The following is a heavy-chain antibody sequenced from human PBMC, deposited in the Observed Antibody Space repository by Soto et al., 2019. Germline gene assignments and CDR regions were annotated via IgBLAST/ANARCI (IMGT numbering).Heavy chain of an antibody. V-gene: IGHV4-4*02. CDR1: GDSLRSTNW. Sequence: QEQLQESGPGLVKPSGTLSLTCAVSGDSLRSTNWWSWVRLPPEKGLEWIGEISESGGTKYNPSLRSRVTILVDKSNNQVSLQLNSVTAADTAMYYCVRHVGWAFDSWGQGTLVTVSS. CDR2: ISESGGT. J-gene: IGHJ4*02. D-gene: IGHD6-19*01. CDR3: VRHVGWAFDS.